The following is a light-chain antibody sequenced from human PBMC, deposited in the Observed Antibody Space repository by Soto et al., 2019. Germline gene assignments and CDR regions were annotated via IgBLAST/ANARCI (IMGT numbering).Light chain of an antibody. Sequence: QSVLTQPASVSGSPGQSITISCTGTSSDVAFYNHVSWYQQHPGKAPKLLIYEVNNRPSGVSHRFSGSKSGNTASLTISGLQAEDEADYYCSSFAPGRIYVFGSGTKLTVL. V-gene: IGLV2-14*01. CDR2: EVN. CDR1: SSDVAFYNH. J-gene: IGLJ1*01. CDR3: SSFAPGRIYV.